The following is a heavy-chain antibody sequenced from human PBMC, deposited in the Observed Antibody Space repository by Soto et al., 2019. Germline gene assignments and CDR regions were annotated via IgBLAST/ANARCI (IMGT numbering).Heavy chain of an antibody. V-gene: IGHV3-33*01. CDR3: ARHHKRPYRGSGWASSRLDY. D-gene: IGHD1-26*01. J-gene: IGHJ4*02. Sequence: QVQLVESGGGVVQPGRSLRLSCAASGFTFSSYGMHWVRQAPGKGLEWVAVIWYDGSNKYYADSVKGRFTISRDNSKKTLYREMNSLRAEDTAGYYCARHHKRPYRGSGWASSRLDYWGQGTLVTVSS. CDR1: GFTFSSYG. CDR2: IWYDGSNK.